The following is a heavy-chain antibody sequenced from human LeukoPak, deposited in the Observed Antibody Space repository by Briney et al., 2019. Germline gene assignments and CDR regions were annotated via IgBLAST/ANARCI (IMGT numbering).Heavy chain of an antibody. CDR2: IYYSGST. V-gene: IGHV4-30-4*01. J-gene: IGHJ4*02. CDR1: GGSISSGDYY. CDR3: ARYREADGVGENCFDY. Sequence: SETLSLTCTVSGGSISSGDYYWSWIRQPPGKGLEWIGYIYYSGSTYYNPSLKSRVTISVDTTKNQFSLKLSSVTAADTAVYYCARYREADGVGENCFDYWGQGTLVTVSS. D-gene: IGHD1-26*01.